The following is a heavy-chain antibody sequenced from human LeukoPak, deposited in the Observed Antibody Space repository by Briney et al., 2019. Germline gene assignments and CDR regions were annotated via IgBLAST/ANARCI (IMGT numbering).Heavy chain of an antibody. CDR3: GRHHYDSSGYYSLQH. CDR1: GGSITNYY. J-gene: IGHJ1*01. Sequence: PSETLSLTCTVSGGSITNYYWTWIRQPPGKGLEWIGYIYYTGSTNYNPSLKSRVTISVDTSKNHFSLKLNSVTAADTAVYYCGRHHYDSSGYYSLQHWGQGTLVTVSS. V-gene: IGHV4-59*08. D-gene: IGHD3-22*01. CDR2: IYYTGST.